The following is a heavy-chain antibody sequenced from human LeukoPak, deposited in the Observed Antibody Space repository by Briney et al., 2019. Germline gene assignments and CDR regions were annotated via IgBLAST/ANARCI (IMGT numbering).Heavy chain of an antibody. Sequence: GGSLRLSCAASGFTFSSYAMSWVRQAPGKGLEWVSAISGSGGSTYYADSVKGRFTISRDNSKNTLYLQMNSLRAEDTAVYYCAKDTGYVSYYYYMDVWGKGTTVTVSS. CDR1: GFTFSSYA. J-gene: IGHJ6*03. D-gene: IGHD5-12*01. V-gene: IGHV3-23*01. CDR2: ISGSGGST. CDR3: AKDTGYVSYYYYMDV.